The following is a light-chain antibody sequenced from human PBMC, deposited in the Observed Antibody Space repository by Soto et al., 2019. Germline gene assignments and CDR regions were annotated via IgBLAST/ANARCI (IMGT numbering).Light chain of an antibody. CDR1: QSINIY. J-gene: IGKJ4*01. V-gene: IGKV1-39*01. Sequence: DIQMTQSPSSLSASVGDRVTITCRASQSINIYSNWYQLKPGKAPKLLIHAASSLQGDVPSRFSGSGSGTDFTLTISSLQPEDFATYYCQQSDSIPPPTFGGGTKVETK. CDR3: QQSDSIPPPT. CDR2: AAS.